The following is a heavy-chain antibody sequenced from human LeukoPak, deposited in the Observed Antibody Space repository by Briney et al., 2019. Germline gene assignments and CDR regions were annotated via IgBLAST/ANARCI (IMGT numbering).Heavy chain of an antibody. D-gene: IGHD6-6*01. CDR2: IDSASHT. CDR3: ARSLNTAGRRGAFDV. Sequence: PGGSLTLSCAVSGFTVSTNNISWVRQAPGKGLEWVSLIDSASHTYYADSVKGRFAISSHNSRNALSLQMNSLRVEDTAVYYCARSLNTAGRRGAFDVWGQGTMVTVSS. J-gene: IGHJ3*01. CDR1: GFTVSTNN. V-gene: IGHV3-53*01.